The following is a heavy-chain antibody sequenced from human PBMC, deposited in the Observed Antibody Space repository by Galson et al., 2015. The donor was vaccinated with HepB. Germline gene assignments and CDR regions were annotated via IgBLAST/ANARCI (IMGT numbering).Heavy chain of an antibody. J-gene: IGHJ1*01. Sequence: SVKVSCKASGGTFSSYAISWVRQAPGQGLEWMGGIIPIFGTANYAQKSQGRVTITADESTSTAYMELSSLRSEDTAVYYCARASSSGWLTEYFQHWGQGTLVTVSS. CDR1: GGTFSSYA. D-gene: IGHD6-19*01. V-gene: IGHV1-69*13. CDR2: IIPIFGTA. CDR3: ARASSSGWLTEYFQH.